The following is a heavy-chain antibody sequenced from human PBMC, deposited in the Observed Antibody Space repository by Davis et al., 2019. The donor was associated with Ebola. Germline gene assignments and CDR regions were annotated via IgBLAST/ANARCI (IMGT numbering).Heavy chain of an antibody. V-gene: IGHV4-4*07. D-gene: IGHD1-26*01. Sequence: SETLSLTCTVSGGSISSYYWSWIRQPAGKGLEWIGRIYTSGSTNYNPSLKSRVTMSVDTSKNQFSLKLSPVTAADTAVYYCAREGRGGSYFFYYGMDVWGQGTTVTVSS. CDR2: IYTSGST. CDR3: AREGRGGSYFFYYGMDV. J-gene: IGHJ6*02. CDR1: GGSISSYY.